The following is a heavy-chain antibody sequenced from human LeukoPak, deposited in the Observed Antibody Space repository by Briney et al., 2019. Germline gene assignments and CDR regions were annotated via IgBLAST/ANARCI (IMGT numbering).Heavy chain of an antibody. CDR2: ISYDGSNK. CDR3: ARDRGRLYYFDY. D-gene: IGHD1-1*01. V-gene: IGHV3-30-3*01. Sequence: PGGSLRLSCAASGFTFSSYAMHWVRQAPGKGLEWVAVISYDGSNKYYADSVKGRFTISRDNSKNTQYLQMNSLRAEDTAVYYCARDRGRLYYFDYWGQGTLVTVSS. CDR1: GFTFSSYA. J-gene: IGHJ4*02.